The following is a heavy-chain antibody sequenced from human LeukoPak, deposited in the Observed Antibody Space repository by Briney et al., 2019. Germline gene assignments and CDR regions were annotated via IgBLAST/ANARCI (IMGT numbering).Heavy chain of an antibody. CDR2: ISSSGGST. Sequence: PGGSLRLSCAASGFTFTNYAMSWVRQAPGKGLEWVSVISSSGGSTYYADSVKGRFTISRDNSESTLYLQMNSLRAEDTAVYYCAKELYDYSSSWEAFDIWGQGTMVTVSS. CDR1: GFTFTNYA. V-gene: IGHV3-23*01. J-gene: IGHJ3*02. D-gene: IGHD6-13*01. CDR3: AKELYDYSSSWEAFDI.